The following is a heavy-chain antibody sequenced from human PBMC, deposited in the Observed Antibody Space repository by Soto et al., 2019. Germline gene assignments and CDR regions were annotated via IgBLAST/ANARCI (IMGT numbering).Heavy chain of an antibody. J-gene: IGHJ3*02. Sequence: GASVKVSCKASGGTFSSYAISWVRQAPGQGLEWMGGIIPIFGTANYAQKFQGRVTITADESTSTAYMELSSLRSEDTAVYYCARELKAGTDAFDIWGQGTMVTVSS. CDR1: GGTFSSYA. D-gene: IGHD6-19*01. V-gene: IGHV1-69*13. CDR3: ARELKAGTDAFDI. CDR2: IIPIFGTA.